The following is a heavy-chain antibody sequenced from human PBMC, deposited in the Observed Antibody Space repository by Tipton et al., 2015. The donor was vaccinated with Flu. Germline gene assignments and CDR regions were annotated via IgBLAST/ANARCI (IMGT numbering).Heavy chain of an antibody. CDR2: IIPILGIA. CDR3: GREGDIQLWPPLLFGY. CDR1: GGTFSSYA. D-gene: IGHD5-18*01. Sequence: QLVQSGAEVKKPGSSVKVSCKASGGTFSSYAISWVRQAPGQGLEWMGRIIPILGIANYAQKFQGRVTITADESTSTAYMELSSLGAEATAVYYCGREGDIQLWPPLLFGYWGRGTLVGVSS. J-gene: IGHJ4*02. V-gene: IGHV1-69*09.